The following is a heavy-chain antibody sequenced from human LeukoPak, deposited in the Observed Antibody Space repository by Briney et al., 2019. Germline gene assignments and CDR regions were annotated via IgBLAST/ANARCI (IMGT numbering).Heavy chain of an antibody. D-gene: IGHD3-10*01. CDR3: AGSTGSLSSFDP. J-gene: IGHJ5*02. V-gene: IGHV1-18*01. CDR2: ISAYNGNT. CDR1: GYTFTSYG. Sequence: ASVKVSCKASGYTFTSYGISWVPQAPGQGLEWMGWISAYNGNTNYAQKLQGRVTMTTDTSTSTAYMELRSLRSDDTAVYYCAGSTGSLSSFDPWGQGTLVTVSS.